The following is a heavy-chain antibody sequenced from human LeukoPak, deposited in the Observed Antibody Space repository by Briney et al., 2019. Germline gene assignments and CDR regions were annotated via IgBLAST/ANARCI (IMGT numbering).Heavy chain of an antibody. CDR3: ARERGRGEWFDP. V-gene: IGHV4-59*01. CDR2: IYYSGST. Sequence: SETLSLTCTVSGGSISSYYWSWIRQPPGKGLEWIGYIYYSGSTNYNPSLKSRVTISVDTSKNQFSLKLSSVTAADTAVYYCARERGRGEWFDPWGQGTLVTVSS. D-gene: IGHD3-16*01. CDR1: GGSISSYY. J-gene: IGHJ5*02.